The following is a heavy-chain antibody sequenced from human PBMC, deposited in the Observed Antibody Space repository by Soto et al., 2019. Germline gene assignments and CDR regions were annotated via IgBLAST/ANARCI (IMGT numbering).Heavy chain of an antibody. J-gene: IGHJ3*02. CDR2: ISGSGGST. V-gene: IGHV3-23*01. CDR3: AKPYRHHGGSGHAFDI. D-gene: IGHD3-16*01. Sequence: GGSLRLSCAASGFTFSSYAMSWVRQAPGKGLEWVSAISGSGGSTYYADSVKGRFTISRDNSKNTLYLQMNSLRAEDTAVYYCAKPYRHHGGSGHAFDIWGQGTMVTVSS. CDR1: GFTFSSYA.